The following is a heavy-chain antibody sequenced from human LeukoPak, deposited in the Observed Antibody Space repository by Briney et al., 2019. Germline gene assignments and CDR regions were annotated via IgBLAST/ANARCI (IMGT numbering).Heavy chain of an antibody. CDR1: VDSMSRYY. Sequence: PSETLSLTCTVSVDSMSRYYGRGLRQPPGKGLEWIGYIYYSGSTSYNPSLKSRVTISVDTSNNQFSLKLSSVTAADTAVYSCARDTSDSRRGSFDYWGQGTLVTVSS. CDR3: ARDTSDSRRGSFDY. CDR2: IYYSGST. D-gene: IGHD2-21*01. V-gene: IGHV4-59*01. J-gene: IGHJ4*02.